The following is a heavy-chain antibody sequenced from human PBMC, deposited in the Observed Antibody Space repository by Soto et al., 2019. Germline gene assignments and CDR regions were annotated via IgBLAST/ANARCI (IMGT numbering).Heavy chain of an antibody. Sequence: QVQLVQSGAGVKKPGASVKVSCKASGYTFTSYGISWVRQAPGQGLEWMGWISAYNGNTNYAQKLQGRVTMTTDTSTSTAYMELRSLRSDDTAVYYCARSIIGYCSGGSCYAYFDIWGQGTMVTVSS. J-gene: IGHJ3*02. CDR3: ARSIIGYCSGGSCYAYFDI. CDR1: GYTFTSYG. V-gene: IGHV1-18*01. D-gene: IGHD2-15*01. CDR2: ISAYNGNT.